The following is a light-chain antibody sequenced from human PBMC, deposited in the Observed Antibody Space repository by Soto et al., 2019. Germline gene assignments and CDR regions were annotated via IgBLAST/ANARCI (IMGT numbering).Light chain of an antibody. CDR2: DAN. CDR1: SSDIGAYNR. CDR3: SSFTSSNTYV. V-gene: IGLV2-18*02. J-gene: IGLJ1*01. Sequence: QSALTQPPSVSGSPGQSVAISCTGTSSDIGAYNRVSWYQQPPGTAPKLMIYDANNRPSGVPDRFSGSKSGNTASLTISGLQADDEADYYCSSFTSSNTYVFGTGTKVTVL.